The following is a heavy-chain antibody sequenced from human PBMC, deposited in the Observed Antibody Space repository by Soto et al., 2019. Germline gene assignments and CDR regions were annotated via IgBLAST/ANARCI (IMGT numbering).Heavy chain of an antibody. Sequence: GASVKVSCKTSGYTFTSFGITWVRQAPGQGLEWMGWINTSKGNTNYAQRFQGRVTMTTDTSTRTAYMELRSLRSDDTAVYYCATRSPAFDYWGPGTLVTSP. CDR2: INTSKGNT. CDR3: ATRSPAFDY. V-gene: IGHV1-18*01. CDR1: GYTFTSFG. J-gene: IGHJ4*02.